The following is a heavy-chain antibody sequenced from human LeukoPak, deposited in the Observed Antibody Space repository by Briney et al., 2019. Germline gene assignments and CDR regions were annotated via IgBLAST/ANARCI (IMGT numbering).Heavy chain of an antibody. D-gene: IGHD2-2*03. Sequence: SETLSLTCTLSGHSISIYHGSCIRQPAGKGLEWIVRIYTSGNTSYNPSLMRRVNISVDTSKKQFSLKLIPVKAADTAVYYCARDDWIPGSCSTSSGCADAFDIWGQGTMVIVSS. CDR3: ARDDWIPGSCSTSSGCADAFDI. J-gene: IGHJ3*02. CDR1: GHSISIYH. V-gene: IGHV4-4*07. CDR2: IYTSGNT.